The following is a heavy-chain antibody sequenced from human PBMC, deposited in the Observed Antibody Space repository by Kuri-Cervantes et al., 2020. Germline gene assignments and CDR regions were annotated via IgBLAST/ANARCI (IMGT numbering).Heavy chain of an antibody. Sequence: GESLKISCAASGFTFSSYGMHWVRQAPGKGLEWVAFIRYDGSNKYYADSVKGRFTISRDNAKNSLYLQMNSLRAEDTAVYYCARAPNQYTYAVDYWGQGTLVTVSS. D-gene: IGHD5-18*01. J-gene: IGHJ4*02. CDR3: ARAPNQYTYAVDY. CDR2: IRYDGSNK. V-gene: IGHV3-30*02. CDR1: GFTFSSYG.